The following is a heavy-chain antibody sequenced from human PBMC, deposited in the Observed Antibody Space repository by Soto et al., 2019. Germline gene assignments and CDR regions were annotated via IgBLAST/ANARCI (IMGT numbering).Heavy chain of an antibody. V-gene: IGHV4-61*01. J-gene: IGHJ5*02. D-gene: IGHD2-15*01. CDR2: IYYSGST. Sequence: SETLSLTCTVSGGSVSSGSYYWSWIRQPPGKGLEWIGYIYYSGSTNYNPSLKSRVTISVDTSKNQFSLKLSSVTAADTAVYYCARVRYCSGGSCHWFDPWGQGTLVTSPQ. CDR3: ARVRYCSGGSCHWFDP. CDR1: GGSVSSGSYY.